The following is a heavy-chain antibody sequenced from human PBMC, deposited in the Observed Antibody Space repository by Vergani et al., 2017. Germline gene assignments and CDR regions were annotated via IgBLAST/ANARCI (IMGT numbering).Heavy chain of an antibody. CDR2: IYPGDSDT. CDR3: ARHLSGGSSWDYYYGMDV. CDR1: GYSFTSYW. V-gene: IGHV5-51*01. J-gene: IGHJ6*02. D-gene: IGHD2-15*01. Sequence: EVQLVQSGAEVKKPGESLRISCKASGYSFTSYWIGWVRQMPGKGLEWMGIIYPGDSDTRYSPSFQGQVTISADNSISTAYLQWSSLNASDTAMYYCARHLSGGSSWDYYYGMDVWGQGTTVTVSS.